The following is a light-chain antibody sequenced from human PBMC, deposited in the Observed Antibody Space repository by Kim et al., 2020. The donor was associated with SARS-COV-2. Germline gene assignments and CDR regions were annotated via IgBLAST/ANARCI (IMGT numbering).Light chain of an antibody. J-gene: IGLJ3*02. V-gene: IGLV6-57*03. Sequence: KTGTISCTHNTGSIASNYVQYYQQRPGSAPTIVIYEDDQRPSGVPDRFSGSIDNSSNSASLTISGLKTEDEAGYYCQSCDSSSGWVFGGGTQLTVL. CDR2: EDD. CDR1: TGSIASNY. CDR3: QSCDSSSGWV.